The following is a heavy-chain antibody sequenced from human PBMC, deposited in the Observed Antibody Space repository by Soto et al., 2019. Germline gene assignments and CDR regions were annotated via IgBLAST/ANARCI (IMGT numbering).Heavy chain of an antibody. D-gene: IGHD6-19*01. Sequence: QVQLVQSGAEVKKPGASVKVSCKASGYTFTSYAMQWVRQAPGQRLEWMGWINAGNCNTKYSQKFQGRVTITSDTSARTDYMELSSLRSEDTAVYYCARDLGGWTDYWGQGTLVTVSS. J-gene: IGHJ4*02. V-gene: IGHV1-3*01. CDR3: ARDLGGWTDY. CDR2: INAGNCNT. CDR1: GYTFTSYA.